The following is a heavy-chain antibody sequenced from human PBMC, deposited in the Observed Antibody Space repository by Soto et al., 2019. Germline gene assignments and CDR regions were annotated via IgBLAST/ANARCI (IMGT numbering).Heavy chain of an antibody. CDR1: GGKLVDYF. CDR3: ARGGISHWAYFYYMDV. Sequence: PSETLSLTYVVSGGKLVDYFCSWISQPPGMALKWIGEINHLGSINYNPSLKSRVTMSVDTSKNQFSLTLNSVTAADTATYYCARGGISHWAYFYYMDVWDRGTTVTVPS. V-gene: IGHV4-34*01. D-gene: IGHD2-21*01. J-gene: IGHJ6*03. CDR2: INHLGSI.